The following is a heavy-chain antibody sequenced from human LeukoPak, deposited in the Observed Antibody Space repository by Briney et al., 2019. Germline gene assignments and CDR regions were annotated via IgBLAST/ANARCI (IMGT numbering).Heavy chain of an antibody. D-gene: IGHD4-17*01. CDR1: GGSINTYY. CDR3: AREYGDFDY. Sequence: SETLSLTCTVSGGSINTYYWSWIRQPAGKGLEWIGRINASGRTNYNPSLKSRVTMSVDTSKNQLSLKVNSVTAADTAVYYCAREYGDFDYWGQGTLVTVSS. J-gene: IGHJ4*02. V-gene: IGHV4-4*07. CDR2: INASGRT.